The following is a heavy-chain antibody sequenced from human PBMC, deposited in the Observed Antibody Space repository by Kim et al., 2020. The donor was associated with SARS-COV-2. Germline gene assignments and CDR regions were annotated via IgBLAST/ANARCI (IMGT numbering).Heavy chain of an antibody. CDR2: INHSGST. D-gene: IGHD6-13*01. J-gene: IGHJ5*02. CDR1: GGSFSGYY. V-gene: IGHV4-34*01. CDR3: ARGQAGIAPSGTRGFDP. Sequence: SETLSLTCAVYGGSFSGYYWSWIRQPPGKGLEWIGEINHSGSTNYNPSLKSRVTISVDTSKNQFSLKLSSVTAADTAVYYCARGQAGIAPSGTRGFDPWG.